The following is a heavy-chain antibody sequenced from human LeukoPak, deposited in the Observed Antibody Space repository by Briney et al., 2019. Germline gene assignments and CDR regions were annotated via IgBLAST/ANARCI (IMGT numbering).Heavy chain of an antibody. CDR2: ISESGDIT. V-gene: IGHV3-23*01. Sequence: GGSLRLPCAASGFTFSNHAMSWVRQAPGKGLEWVSTISESGDITYYADSVKGRFTISRDNFKNTLYLQMDSLTAEDTAVFYCACGSSGTHHEGYWGQGTLVTVSS. CDR1: GFTFSNHA. CDR3: ACGSSGTHHEGY. J-gene: IGHJ4*02. D-gene: IGHD2-21*01.